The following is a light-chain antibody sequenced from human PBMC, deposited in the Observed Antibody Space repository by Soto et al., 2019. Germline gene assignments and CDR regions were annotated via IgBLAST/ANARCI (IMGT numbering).Light chain of an antibody. CDR3: QRYGSSRPWT. CDR1: QSISTK. J-gene: IGKJ1*01. Sequence: EIVMTQSPATLSMSPGERATLSCRASQSISTKVAWYQQKPGQAPRLLIYGASTRATGVPARFSGSGSGTEFTLSISSLQSEHFAVYYCQRYGSSRPWTFGQGTKVEIK. V-gene: IGKV3-15*01. CDR2: GAS.